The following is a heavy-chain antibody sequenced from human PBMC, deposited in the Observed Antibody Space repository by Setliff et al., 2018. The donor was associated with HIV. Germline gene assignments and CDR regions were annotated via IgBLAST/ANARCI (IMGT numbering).Heavy chain of an antibody. D-gene: IGHD3-10*01. V-gene: IGHV1-69*04. Sequence: SVKVSCKASGGAFISHTFTWVRQAPGQGLEWMGRIIPILGIPNYAQNFKVRLTISADKSPRTAYLELSSLRSDDSAVYFCARDRWFGEPDAFDIWGQGTMVTVSS. CDR1: GGAFISHT. J-gene: IGHJ3*02. CDR3: ARDRWFGEPDAFDI. CDR2: IIPILGIP.